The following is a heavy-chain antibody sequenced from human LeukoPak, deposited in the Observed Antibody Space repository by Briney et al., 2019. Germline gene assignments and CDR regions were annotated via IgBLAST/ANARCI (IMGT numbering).Heavy chain of an antibody. CDR1: GGSISSGSYY. CDR2: IYTSGST. CDR3: VRDDPLGY. J-gene: IGHJ4*02. Sequence: SETLSLTCTVSGGSISSGSYYWSWIRQPAGKGLEWIGRIYTSGSTNYNPSLKSRVTISVDTSKNQFSLKLSSVTAADTAVYYCVRDDPLGYWGQGTLVTVSS. V-gene: IGHV4-61*02.